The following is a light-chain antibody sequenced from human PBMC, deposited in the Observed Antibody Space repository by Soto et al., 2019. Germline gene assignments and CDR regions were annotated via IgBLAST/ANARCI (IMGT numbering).Light chain of an antibody. Sequence: DIQLTQSPSSLSASVGDSVTNTCQASQDVSYLLNWFQVKSGEAPKLLIYDASNLETGVPSRFSGSGSGTHLSFTISTLQPEDIATYYCQQYANFPSSFGGGTKVEIK. CDR1: QDVSYL. CDR2: DAS. V-gene: IGKV1-33*01. CDR3: QQYANFPSS. J-gene: IGKJ4*01.